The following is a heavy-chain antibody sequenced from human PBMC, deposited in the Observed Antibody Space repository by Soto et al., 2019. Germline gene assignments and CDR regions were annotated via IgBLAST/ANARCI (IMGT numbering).Heavy chain of an antibody. J-gene: IGHJ6*03. Sequence: ASVKVSCKASGYTFTGYYMHWVRQAPGQGLEWMGWINPNSGGTNYAQKFQGWVTMTRDTSISTAYMELSRLRSDDTAVYYCGREGSYCSSTSCYFYYMDVWGKGTTVTVSS. CDR3: GREGSYCSSTSCYFYYMDV. V-gene: IGHV1-2*04. CDR2: INPNSGGT. D-gene: IGHD2-2*01. CDR1: GYTFTGYY.